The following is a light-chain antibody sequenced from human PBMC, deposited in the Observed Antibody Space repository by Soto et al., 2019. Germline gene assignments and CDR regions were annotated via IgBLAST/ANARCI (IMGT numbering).Light chain of an antibody. Sequence: QSALTQPASVSGSPGQSITISCTGTSSDVGGYNYVSWYQQHPGKAPKLMIYDVSNRPPGVSNRFSGSKSGNTASLTISGLQAEDEADYYCSSYTSSSTREFGGGTKLTVL. CDR3: SSYTSSSTRE. V-gene: IGLV2-14*01. CDR2: DVS. CDR1: SSDVGGYNY. J-gene: IGLJ2*01.